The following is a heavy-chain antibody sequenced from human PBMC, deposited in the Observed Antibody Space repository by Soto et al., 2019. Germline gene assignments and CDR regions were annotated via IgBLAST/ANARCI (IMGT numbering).Heavy chain of an antibody. Sequence: PSETLSLTCTVSGGSISSGGYYWSWIRQHPGKGLEWIGYIYYSGSTYYNPSLKSRVTISVDTSKNQFSLKLSSVTAADTAVYYCARVGYSYGYPMPVDYWGQGTLVTVSS. CDR2: IYYSGST. J-gene: IGHJ4*02. D-gene: IGHD5-18*01. V-gene: IGHV4-31*03. CDR3: ARVGYSYGYPMPVDY. CDR1: GGSISSGGYY.